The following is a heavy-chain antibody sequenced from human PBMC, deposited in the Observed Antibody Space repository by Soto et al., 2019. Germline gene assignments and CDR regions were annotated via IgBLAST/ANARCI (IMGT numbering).Heavy chain of an antibody. D-gene: IGHD4-4*01. CDR2: ISGSGGST. Sequence: PGGSLRLSCAASGFTFSSYAMSWVRQAPGKGLEWVSAISGSGGSTYYADSVKGRFTISRDNSKNTLYLQMNSLRAEDTAVYYCAKDLSSQHDYSTPFGFEYYYYGIDVWGQGTTVTVSS. V-gene: IGHV3-23*01. CDR1: GFTFSSYA. CDR3: AKDLSSQHDYSTPFGFEYYYYGIDV. J-gene: IGHJ6*02.